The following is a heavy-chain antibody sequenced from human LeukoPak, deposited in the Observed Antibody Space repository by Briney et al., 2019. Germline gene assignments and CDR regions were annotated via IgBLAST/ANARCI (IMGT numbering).Heavy chain of an antibody. V-gene: IGHV3-74*01. CDR1: GFTFSSYW. CDR2: INSDGSST. J-gene: IGHJ6*03. Sequence: GGSLRLSCAASGFTFSSYWMHWVRQAPGKGLVWVSRINSDGSSTSYADSVKGRFTISRDNAKNTLYLQMNSLRAEDTAVYYCARGDYYDSSGYNYYYYYMDVWGKGTTVTVSS. CDR3: ARGDYYDSSGYNYYYYYMDV. D-gene: IGHD3-22*01.